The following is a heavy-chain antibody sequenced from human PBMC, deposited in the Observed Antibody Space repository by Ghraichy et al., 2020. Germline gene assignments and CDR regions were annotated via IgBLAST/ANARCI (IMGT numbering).Heavy chain of an antibody. J-gene: IGHJ4*02. Sequence: SQTLSLICSVYGGSLGGYYWSWIRQSPGQGLEWIGEINYVGVTNYNPSLESRVTISLDTYNNQFSLTLTSLTAADTALYFCARGRYCGGGACYPRPSSFDYWGQGIPVIVSS. D-gene: IGHD2-15*01. CDR3: ARGRYCGGGACYPRPSSFDY. V-gene: IGHV4-34*01. CDR2: INYVGVT. CDR1: GGSLGGYY.